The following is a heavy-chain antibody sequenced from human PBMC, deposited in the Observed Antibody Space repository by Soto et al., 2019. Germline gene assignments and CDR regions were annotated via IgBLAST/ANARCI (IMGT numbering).Heavy chain of an antibody. CDR1: GFTFSTYS. V-gene: IGHV3-21*01. J-gene: IGHJ3*02. D-gene: IGHD6-19*01. CDR2: ISSGSDYI. Sequence: GGSLRLSCAASGFTFSTYSMNWVRQAPGKGLEWVLSISSGSDYISYADSVKGQFTVSRDNAKNSLYLQMTSLRAEDTAIYYCAKDKYSSGPDAFDIWGQGTMVTVSS. CDR3: AKDKYSSGPDAFDI.